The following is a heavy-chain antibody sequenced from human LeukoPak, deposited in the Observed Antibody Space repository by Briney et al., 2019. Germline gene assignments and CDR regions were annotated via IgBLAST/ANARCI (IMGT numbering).Heavy chain of an antibody. CDR2: INPNSGGT. V-gene: IGHV1-2*02. D-gene: IGHD2-2*01. Sequence: GASVKVSCKASGYTFTGYYMHWVGQAPGQGLEWMGWINPNSGGTNYAQKFQGRVTMTRDTSISTAYMELSRLRSDDTAVYYCARLLDCSSTSCPSWGQGTLVTVSS. J-gene: IGHJ5*02. CDR3: ARLLDCSSTSCPS. CDR1: GYTFTGYY.